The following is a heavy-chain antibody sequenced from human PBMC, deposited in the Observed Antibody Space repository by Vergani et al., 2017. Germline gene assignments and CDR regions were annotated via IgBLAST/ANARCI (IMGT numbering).Heavy chain of an antibody. J-gene: IGHJ6*02. CDR3: ARLTHSSIWNDPNYYYYGMDV. Sequence: QVQLVQSGAEVKKPGSSVKVSCKASGGTFSSYAISWVRQAPGQGLEWMGRIIPIFGTANYAQKFQGRVTITADKSTITAYMELSSLRSEDTAVYYCARLTHSSIWNDPNYYYYGMDVWGQGTTVTVSS. CDR2: IIPIFGTA. V-gene: IGHV1-69*13. CDR1: GGTFSSYA. D-gene: IGHD6-13*01.